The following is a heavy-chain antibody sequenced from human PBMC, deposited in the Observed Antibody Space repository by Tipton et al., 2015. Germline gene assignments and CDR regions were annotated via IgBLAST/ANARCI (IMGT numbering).Heavy chain of an antibody. Sequence: SLRLSCAASGFTFSSYEMNWVRQAPGKGLEWISYIYKSGTTMYYADSLKGRFTISRDNAKNSLFLQMDSLRAEDTAVYYCARDWINGVRGVSTDYWGQGTLVTVSS. CDR2: IYKSGTTM. CDR1: GFTFSSYE. D-gene: IGHD3-10*01. V-gene: IGHV3-48*03. J-gene: IGHJ4*02. CDR3: ARDWINGVRGVSTDY.